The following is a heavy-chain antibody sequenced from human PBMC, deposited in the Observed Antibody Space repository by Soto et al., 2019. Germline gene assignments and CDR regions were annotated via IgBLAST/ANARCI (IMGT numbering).Heavy chain of an antibody. Sequence: QVLLVQSGAEVKKPGASVKVSCKASGYTFTSYGISWVRQAPGQGLEWMGWITPLKGDTKHSQKFQSRVIMTTDTSTSTGYFEKRTLTSEDTAVYYCPKDSGDRPECFQGWGQGTLVTVSS. J-gene: IGHJ1*01. D-gene: IGHD4-17*01. CDR1: GYTFTSYG. CDR2: ITPLKGDT. CDR3: PKDSGDRPECFQG. V-gene: IGHV1-18*01.